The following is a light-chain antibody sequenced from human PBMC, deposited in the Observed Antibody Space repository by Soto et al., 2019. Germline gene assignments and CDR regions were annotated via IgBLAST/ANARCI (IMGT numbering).Light chain of an antibody. CDR2: EVT. J-gene: IGLJ1*01. Sequence: QSALTQPASVSGSPGQSITISCTGTSSDVGDYNYVSWYQHHPGKVPKLWIYEVTNRPSGVSDRFSGSKSGNTASLTIYGLQAEDEADYYCSSKRDSSTLFVFGTGTKLTVL. V-gene: IGLV2-14*01. CDR1: SSDVGDYNY. CDR3: SSKRDSSTLFV.